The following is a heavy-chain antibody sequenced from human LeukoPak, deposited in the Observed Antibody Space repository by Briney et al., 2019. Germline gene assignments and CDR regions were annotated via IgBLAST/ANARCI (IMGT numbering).Heavy chain of an antibody. CDR1: GFTVSSNY. CDR3: ARARWVSWYLGFDY. V-gene: IGHV3-53*01. CDR2: IYSGGST. D-gene: IGHD6-13*01. J-gene: IGHJ4*02. Sequence: PGGSLRLSCAASGFTVSSNYMSWVRQAPGKGLEWVPVIYSGGSTYYADSVKGRFTISRDNSKNTVYLQMNSLRAEDTAVYYCARARWVSWYLGFDYWGQGTLVTVSS.